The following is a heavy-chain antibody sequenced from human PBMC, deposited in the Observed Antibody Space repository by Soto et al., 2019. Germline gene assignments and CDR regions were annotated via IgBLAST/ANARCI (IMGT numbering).Heavy chain of an antibody. Sequence: PGGSLRLSCGASGFGFDTYEMNWVRQAPGKGLEWVSKINYSGRTTYYADSVKGRFTISRDNAKNSLSLQMTSLRGEDTAVYFCAREWGRGYFDYWGQGSLVTVSS. D-gene: IGHD3-22*01. V-gene: IGHV3-48*03. CDR1: GFGFDTYE. J-gene: IGHJ4*02. CDR3: AREWGRGYFDY. CDR2: INYSGRTT.